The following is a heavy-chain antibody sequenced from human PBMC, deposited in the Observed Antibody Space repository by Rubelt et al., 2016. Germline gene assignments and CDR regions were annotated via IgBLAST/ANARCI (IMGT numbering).Heavy chain of an antibody. D-gene: IGHD2-15*01. Sequence: QVQLQQWGAGLLKPSETLSLTCAVYGGSFSGYYWSWIRQPPGKGLEWIGEINHSGRNNNNPSLKVGVIISVDTSKNQFALKLSAVTVADTAVYYCARGWGGVVVVAATPRWFDPWGQGTLVTVSS. CDR1: GGSFSGYY. J-gene: IGHJ5*02. CDR2: INHSGRN. CDR3: ARGWGGVVVVAATPRWFDP. V-gene: IGHV4-34*01.